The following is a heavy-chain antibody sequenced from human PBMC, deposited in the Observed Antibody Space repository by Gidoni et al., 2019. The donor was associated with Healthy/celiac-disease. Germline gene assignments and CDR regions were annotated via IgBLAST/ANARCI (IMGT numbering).Heavy chain of an antibody. CDR3: ARDEGTVVTSQSDYWYFDL. J-gene: IGHJ2*01. CDR2: INWNGGST. Sequence: EVQLVESGGGVVRPGGALRLSCSASGFPFDDYCMSWVCQGPGKGLEWVSGINWNGGSTGYADSVKGRFTISRDNAKNSLYLQMNSLRAEDTALYYCARDEGTVVTSQSDYWYFDLWGRGTLVTVSS. CDR1: GFPFDDYC. V-gene: IGHV3-20*04. D-gene: IGHD2-21*02.